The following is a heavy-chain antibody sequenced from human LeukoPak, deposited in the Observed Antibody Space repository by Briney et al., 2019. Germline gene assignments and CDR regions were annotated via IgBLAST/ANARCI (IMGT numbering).Heavy chain of an antibody. V-gene: IGHV4-39*01. D-gene: IGHD3-22*01. Sequence: KPSETLSLTCTVSGGSISSSSYYWGWTRQPPGKGLEWIGSIYYSGSTYYNPSLKSRVTISVDTSKNQFSLKLSSVTAADTAVYYCARLPLLDCHDSSGYYRDYWGQGTLVTVSS. CDR2: IYYSGST. J-gene: IGHJ4*02. CDR3: ARLPLLDCHDSSGYYRDY. CDR1: GGSISSSSYY.